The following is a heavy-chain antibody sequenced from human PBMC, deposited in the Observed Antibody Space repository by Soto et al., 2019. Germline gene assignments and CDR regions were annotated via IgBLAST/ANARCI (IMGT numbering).Heavy chain of an antibody. CDR2: IFYSGST. CDR1: GGSISSTSYY. CDR3: ERMGLDDTLTGYYFDH. J-gene: IGHJ4*02. D-gene: IGHD3-9*01. V-gene: IGHV4-39*01. Sequence: SETLSLTCTVSGGSISSTSYYWGWVRQPPGKGLEWIGGIFYSGSTYYNPSLKSRVTISVDTSKNQFSLKLSSVTAADTAVYYCERMGLDDTLTGYYFDHWGQGSLVTVS.